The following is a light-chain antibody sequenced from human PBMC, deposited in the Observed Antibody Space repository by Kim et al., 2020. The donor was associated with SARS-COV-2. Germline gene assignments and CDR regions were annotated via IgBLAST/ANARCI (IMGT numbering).Light chain of an antibody. CDR3: NSRGSNDNPHVV. J-gene: IGLJ2*01. V-gene: IGLV3-19*01. CDR2: GKN. CDR1: SLRSYY. Sequence: SSELTQDPAVSVALGQTDRITCQGDSLRSYYGNWYQQKPGQAPVLVIYGKNNRPSGIPDRFSGSSSGNTASLTITGAQAEDEADYYCNSRGSNDNPHVVFGGGTKLTVL.